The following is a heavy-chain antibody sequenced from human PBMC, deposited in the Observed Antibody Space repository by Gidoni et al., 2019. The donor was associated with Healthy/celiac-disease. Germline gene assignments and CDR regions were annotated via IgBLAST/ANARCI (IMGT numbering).Heavy chain of an antibody. Sequence: EVQLLESVGGLVQPGGSLRLSCSASGFTFSSYAMSWVRQAPGKGLEWVSAISGSGGSTYYADSVKGRFTISRDNSKNTLYLQMNSLRAEDTAVYYCAKAKTYSSGWYGATWGQGTLVTVSS. CDR3: AKAKTYSSGWYGAT. J-gene: IGHJ5*02. V-gene: IGHV3-23*01. CDR2: ISGSGGST. D-gene: IGHD6-19*01. CDR1: GFTFSSYA.